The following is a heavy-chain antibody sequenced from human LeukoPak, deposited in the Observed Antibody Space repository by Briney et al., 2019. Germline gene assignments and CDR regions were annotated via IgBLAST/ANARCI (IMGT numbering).Heavy chain of an antibody. J-gene: IGHJ3*01. V-gene: IGHV7-4-1*01. Sequence: ASVKVSCKASGYTFTSYGISWVRQAPGQGLEWMGWINTHSANPTYAQGLTGRYVFSVDTSATTAYLQIYNLQAEDSAVYFCARASVVTFRDALDVWGQGTRVTVSS. CDR3: ARASVVTFRDALDV. D-gene: IGHD4-23*01. CDR2: INTHSANP. CDR1: GYTFTSYG.